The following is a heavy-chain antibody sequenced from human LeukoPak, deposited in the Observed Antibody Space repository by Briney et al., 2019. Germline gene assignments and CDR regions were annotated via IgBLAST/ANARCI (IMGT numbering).Heavy chain of an antibody. CDR2: INPSCGST. CDR1: GSTYTTYY. Sequence: ASVKVSCKASGSTYTTYYMHWVRQAPGHGLEGMGIINPSCGSTNYALKLQGRVTMPRDTTTSTVYMELSSVPSENTAVYYCAGGGRIRILSYWGQGTLVTVSS. J-gene: IGHJ4*02. D-gene: IGHD2-15*01. CDR3: AGGGRIRILSY. V-gene: IGHV1-46*04.